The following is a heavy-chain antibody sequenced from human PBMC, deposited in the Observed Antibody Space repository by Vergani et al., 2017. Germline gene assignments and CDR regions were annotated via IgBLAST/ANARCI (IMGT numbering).Heavy chain of an antibody. CDR3: TTEYYYGSGSLD. Sequence: EVQLVESGGGLVKPGGSLRLSCAASGFTFRYAWMNWVRQAPGKGLEWVGRIKSKTDGGTTDYAAPVKGRFTISRDDSKNTLYLQMNSLKTEDTAVYFCTTEYYYGSGSLDWGQVTLVTVSS. J-gene: IGHJ4*02. CDR2: IKSKTDGGTT. V-gene: IGHV3-15*01. D-gene: IGHD3-10*01. CDR1: GFTFRYAW.